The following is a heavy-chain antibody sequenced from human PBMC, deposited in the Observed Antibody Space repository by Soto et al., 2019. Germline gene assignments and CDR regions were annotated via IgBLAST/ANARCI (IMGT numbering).Heavy chain of an antibody. J-gene: IGHJ5*02. Sequence: ASVKVSCKASGGTFSSYAISWVRQAPGQGLEWMGGIIPIFGTANYAQKFQGRVTITADESTSTAYTELSSLRSEDTAVYYCARGDSSGWYGWFDPWGQGTLVTVSS. V-gene: IGHV1-69*13. CDR1: GGTFSSYA. CDR3: ARGDSSGWYGWFDP. CDR2: IIPIFGTA. D-gene: IGHD6-19*01.